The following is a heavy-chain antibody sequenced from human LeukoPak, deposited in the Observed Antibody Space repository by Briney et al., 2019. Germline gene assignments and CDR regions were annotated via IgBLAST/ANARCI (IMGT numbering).Heavy chain of an antibody. CDR2: ISSSSSTI. CDR3: ARGKRPLGP. CDR1: GFTFSSYA. J-gene: IGHJ3*01. V-gene: IGHV3-48*01. Sequence: GGSLRLSCAASGFTFSSYAMSWVRQAPGKGLEWVSYISSSSSTIYYADSVKGRFTISRDNAKNSLYLQMNSLRAEDTAVYYCARGKRPLGPWGQGTMVTVSS.